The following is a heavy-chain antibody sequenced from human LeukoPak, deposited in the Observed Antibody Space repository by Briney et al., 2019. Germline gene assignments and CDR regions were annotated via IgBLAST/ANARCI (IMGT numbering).Heavy chain of an antibody. Sequence: ASVQVSCKTSGFTFTDYYIHWVQLAPGQGLEWMGYINPHSGVKSFPQRFRGRVTLTTDTSISAAYMDLSSVTSDDTAIYYCVREGNQFLTKNFDLWGQGALVSVSS. V-gene: IGHV1-2*02. J-gene: IGHJ4*02. CDR3: VREGNQFLTKNFDL. D-gene: IGHD4-23*01. CDR1: GFTFTDYY. CDR2: INPHSGVK.